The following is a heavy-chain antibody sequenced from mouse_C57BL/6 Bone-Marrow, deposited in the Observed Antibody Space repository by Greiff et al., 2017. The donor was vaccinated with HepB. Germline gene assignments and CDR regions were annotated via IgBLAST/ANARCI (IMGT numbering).Heavy chain of an antibody. J-gene: IGHJ3*01. Sequence: QVQLQQPGAELVMPGASVKLSCKASGYTFTSYWMHWVKQRPGQGLEWIGEIDPSDSYTNYNQKFKGKSTLTVDKSSSTAYMQLSSLTSEDSAVYFCARRGYGSSPFAYWGQGTLFTVSA. CDR2: IDPSDSYT. CDR3: ARRGYGSSPFAY. CDR1: GYTFTSYW. V-gene: IGHV1-69*01. D-gene: IGHD1-1*01.